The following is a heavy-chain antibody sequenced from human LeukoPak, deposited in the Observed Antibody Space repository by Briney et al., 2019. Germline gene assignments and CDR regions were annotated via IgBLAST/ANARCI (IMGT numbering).Heavy chain of an antibody. CDR3: ARAFNNWFDP. J-gene: IGHJ5*02. CDR2: ISAYNGNT. V-gene: IGHV1-18*01. CDR1: GYTFTSYG. Sequence: GESLKISCKGSGYTFTSYGISWVRQAPGQGLEWMGWISAYNGNTNYAQKLQGRVTMTTDTSTSTAYMELRSLRSDDTAVYYCARAFNNWFDPWGQGTLVTVSS.